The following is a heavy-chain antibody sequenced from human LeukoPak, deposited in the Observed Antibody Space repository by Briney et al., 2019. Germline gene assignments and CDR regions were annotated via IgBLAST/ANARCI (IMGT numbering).Heavy chain of an antibody. CDR1: GFTFSIYS. Sequence: GGSLRLSCAASGFTFSIYSMNWVRQAPGKGLEWVSSISSSSSYIYYADSVKGRFTISRDNAKNSLYLQMNSLRAEDTAVYYCARDPGPRKKDDYWGQGTPVTVSS. J-gene: IGHJ4*02. CDR2: ISSSSSYI. V-gene: IGHV3-21*01. CDR3: ARDPGPRKKDDY.